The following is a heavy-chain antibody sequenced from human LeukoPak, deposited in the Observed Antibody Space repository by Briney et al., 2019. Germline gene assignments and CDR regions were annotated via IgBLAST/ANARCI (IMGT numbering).Heavy chain of an antibody. CDR2: IFYSGST. CDR3: AKQQLVRCFDY. Sequence: PSETLSLTCAVYGGSFSGYYWSWIRQPPGKGLEWIGSIFYSGSTYYNPSLKSRVTISVDTSKTQFSLKLSSVTAADTAVYYCAKQQLVRCFDYWGQGTLVTVSS. J-gene: IGHJ4*02. CDR1: GGSFSGYY. V-gene: IGHV4-34*12. D-gene: IGHD6-13*01.